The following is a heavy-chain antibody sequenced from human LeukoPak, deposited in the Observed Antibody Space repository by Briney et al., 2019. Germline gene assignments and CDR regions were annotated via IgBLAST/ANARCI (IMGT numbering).Heavy chain of an antibody. CDR3: ARPIAGAGMHAFDI. V-gene: IGHV3-30-3*01. CDR1: GFTFSSYA. CDR2: ISYDGSNK. Sequence: SGGSLRLSCVASGFTFSSYATHWVRQAPGKGLEWVALISYDGSNKYYADSVKGRFTISRDNSKNTLYLQMNSLRAEDTAVYYCARPIAGAGMHAFDIWGQGTMVTVSS. D-gene: IGHD6-13*01. J-gene: IGHJ3*02.